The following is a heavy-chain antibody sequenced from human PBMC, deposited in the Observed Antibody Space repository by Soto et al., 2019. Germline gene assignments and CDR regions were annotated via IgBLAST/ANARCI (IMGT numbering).Heavy chain of an antibody. J-gene: IGHJ4*02. CDR3: ARRAETNGWNGFGADKYYFDF. V-gene: IGHV1-8*01. CDR2: MNPNTGNS. D-gene: IGHD1-1*01. Sequence: QVQLVQSGAEVRKPGASVQVSCEASGYTFTSYDIYWVRQATGQGLEWMGWMNPNTGNSGYAQKVQGRVTMTSDTSISTAHMELSSLRSEDTAVYYCARRAETNGWNGFGADKYYFDFWGQGTLVTVSS. CDR1: GYTFTSYD.